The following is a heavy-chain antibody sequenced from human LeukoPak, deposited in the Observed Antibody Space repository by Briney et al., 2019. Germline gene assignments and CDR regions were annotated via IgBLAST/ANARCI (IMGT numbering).Heavy chain of an antibody. V-gene: IGHV3-21*01. CDR2: ISSSSSYI. CDR1: GFTFSSYG. D-gene: IGHD5-12*01. J-gene: IGHJ3*02. CDR3: ARVQVATHSFDI. Sequence: GGSLRLSCAASGFTFSSYGMHWVRQAPGKGLEWVSSISSSSSYISYADSVKGRFTISRDNAKNSLSLQMNSLRAEDTAVYYCARVQVATHSFDIWGQGTMVTVSS.